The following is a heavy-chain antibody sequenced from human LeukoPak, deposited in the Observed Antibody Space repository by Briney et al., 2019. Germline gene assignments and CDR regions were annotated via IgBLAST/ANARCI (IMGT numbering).Heavy chain of an antibody. J-gene: IGHJ5*02. CDR3: ARRGVLAALYWFHP. CDR2: MNPNSGNT. V-gene: IGHV1-8*01. Sequence: GASVKVSCKASGYTFTRYDINWVRQAPGQGLEWMGWMNPNSGNTGYAQKFQGRVTMTRNTSISTAYMELSSLRSEDTAVYYCARRGVLAALYWFHPWGQGTLVTVSS. CDR1: GYTFTRYD. D-gene: IGHD2-15*01.